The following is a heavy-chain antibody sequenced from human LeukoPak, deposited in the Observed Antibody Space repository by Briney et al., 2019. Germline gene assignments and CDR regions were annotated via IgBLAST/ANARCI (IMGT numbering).Heavy chain of an antibody. Sequence: PGGSLRLSCAASGFTFDDYAMHWVRQAPGKGLEWVSGISWNSGTIGYADSVKGRFTISRDNAKNSLYLQMNSLKTEDTAVYYCARSYGSGSYYNPGDVWGKGTTVTVSS. CDR2: ISWNSGTI. V-gene: IGHV3-9*01. J-gene: IGHJ6*04. CDR3: ARSYGSGSYYNPGDV. CDR1: GFTFDDYA. D-gene: IGHD3-10*01.